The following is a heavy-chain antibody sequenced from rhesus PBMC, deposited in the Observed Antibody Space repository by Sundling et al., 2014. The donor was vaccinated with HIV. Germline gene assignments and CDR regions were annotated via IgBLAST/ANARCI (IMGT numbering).Heavy chain of an antibody. CDR1: GGSISSSY. CDR2: IYGSGSST. Sequence: QLQLQESGPGLVKPSETLSVTCAVSGGSISSSYWSWIRQAPGKGLEWIGYIYGSGSSTNYSPSLKSRVTISTDTSKNQLSLKLTSVTAADTAVYYCARDYTIWTSSLGYWGQGVLVTVSS. V-gene: IGHV4-169*02. CDR3: ARDYTIWTSSLGY. J-gene: IGHJ4*01. D-gene: IGHD3-3*01.